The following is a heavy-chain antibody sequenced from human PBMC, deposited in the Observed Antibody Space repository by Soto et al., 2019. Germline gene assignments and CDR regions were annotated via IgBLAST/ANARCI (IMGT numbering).Heavy chain of an antibody. CDR2: ISDTGNNI. J-gene: IGHJ6*02. Sequence: PVGSLRLSCAASGFTFRDYYMSWVRQAPGKGLEWVLYISDTGNNIYYADSVQGRFTISRDNAKNSLYLQMRSLRAEDTAVYYCARANHHTYYAMDVWGQGTTVTVSS. CDR3: ARANHHTYYAMDV. CDR1: GFTFRDYY. V-gene: IGHV3-11*01.